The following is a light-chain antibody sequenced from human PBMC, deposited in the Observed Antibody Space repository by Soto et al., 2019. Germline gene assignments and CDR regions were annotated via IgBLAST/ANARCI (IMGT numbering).Light chain of an antibody. CDR1: QSVSSNY. CDR3: QHYGSSPT. V-gene: IGKV3-20*01. J-gene: IGKJ1*01. Sequence: EIVLTQSPGTLSLSPGERATLSCRSSQSVSSNYLAWYQQKPDQAPRLVIYDVSGRAAGITDRFSGSGSGTDFTLTISRLEPEDFAEYYYQHYGSSPTFGQGTKVEIK. CDR2: DVS.